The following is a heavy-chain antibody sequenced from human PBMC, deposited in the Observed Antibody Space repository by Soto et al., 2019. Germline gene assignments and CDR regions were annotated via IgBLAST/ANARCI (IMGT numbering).Heavy chain of an antibody. CDR1: GYTFTSYG. J-gene: IGHJ5*02. CDR3: ARDKTPYVGYCSSTSCPNWFDP. CDR2: ISAHNGNT. D-gene: IGHD2-2*01. V-gene: IGHV1-18*01. Sequence: ASVKVSCKASGYTFTSYGISWVRQAPGQGLEWMGWISAHNGNTNYAQKLQGRVTMTTDTSTSTAYMELRSLRSDDTAVYYCARDKTPYVGYCSSTSCPNWFDPWGQGTLVTVSS.